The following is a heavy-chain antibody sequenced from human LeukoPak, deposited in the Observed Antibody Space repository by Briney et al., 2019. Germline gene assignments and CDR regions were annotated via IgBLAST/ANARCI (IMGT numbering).Heavy chain of an antibody. D-gene: IGHD3-22*01. CDR1: GFTFSSYA. J-gene: IGHJ3*02. V-gene: IGHV3-23*01. Sequence: QPGGSLRLSCAAYGFTFSSYAMSWVRQAPGKGLEWVSAISGSGGSTYYADSVKGRFTIFRDNSKNTLYLQMNSLRAEDTAVYYCAKDTSISPMMDDAFDIWGQGTMVTVSS. CDR2: ISGSGGST. CDR3: AKDTSISPMMDDAFDI.